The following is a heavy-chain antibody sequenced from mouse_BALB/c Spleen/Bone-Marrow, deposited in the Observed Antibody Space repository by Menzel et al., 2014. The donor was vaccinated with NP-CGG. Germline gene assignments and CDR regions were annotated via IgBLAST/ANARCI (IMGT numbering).Heavy chain of an antibody. D-gene: IGHD2-1*01. J-gene: IGHJ3*01. V-gene: IGHV10-1*02. CDR2: IRSKSNNYAT. CDR1: GFTFNTYA. CDR3: VGGNYH. Sequence: VKVEESGGGLVQPKGSLKLSCAASGFTFNTYAMNWVRQAPGKGLEWVARIRSKSNNYATYYADSVKDRFTISRDDSQSMLYLQMNNLKPEDTAMYYCVGGNYHWGQGTLVTVSA.